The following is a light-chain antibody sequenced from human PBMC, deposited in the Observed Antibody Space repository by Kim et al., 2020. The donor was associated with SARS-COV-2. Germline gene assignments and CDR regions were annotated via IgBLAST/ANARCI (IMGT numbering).Light chain of an antibody. Sequence: QRVTVSCTGTSSNNGAGYDVHWYQQIPGTAPKLLIYGNSNRPSGVPDRFSGSKSGTSASLAITGLQAEDEADYYCQSYDSSLSGSVFGGGTQLTVL. CDR2: GNS. V-gene: IGLV1-40*01. J-gene: IGLJ2*01. CDR3: QSYDSSLSGSV. CDR1: SSNNGAGYD.